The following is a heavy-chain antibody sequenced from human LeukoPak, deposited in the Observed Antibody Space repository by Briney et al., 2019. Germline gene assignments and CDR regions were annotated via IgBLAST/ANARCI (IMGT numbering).Heavy chain of an antibody. J-gene: IGHJ6*02. CDR3: AKSYSSYYYYGMDV. D-gene: IGHD6-13*01. V-gene: IGHV3-30*18. CDR1: GFTFSDYY. CDR2: ISYDGSNK. Sequence: GGSLRLSCAASGFTFSDYYMSWIRQAPGKGLEWVAVISYDGSNKYYADSVKGRFTISRDNSKNTLYLQMNSLRVEDTAVYYCAKSYSSYYYYGMDVWGQGTTVTVSS.